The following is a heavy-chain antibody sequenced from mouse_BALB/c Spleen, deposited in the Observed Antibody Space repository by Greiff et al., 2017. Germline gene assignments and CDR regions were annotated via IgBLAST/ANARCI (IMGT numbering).Heavy chain of an antibody. D-gene: IGHD1-1*01. CDR1: GYSFTGYY. CDR2: INPYNGAT. J-gene: IGHJ1*01. V-gene: IGHV1-31*01. CDR3: ALYGSSLDV. Sequence: EVQLQQSGPELVKPGASVKISCKASGYSFTGYYMHWVKQSHVKSLEWIGRINPYNGATSYNQNFKDKASLTVDKSSSTAYMELHSLTSEDSAVYYCALYGSSLDVWGAGTTVTVSS.